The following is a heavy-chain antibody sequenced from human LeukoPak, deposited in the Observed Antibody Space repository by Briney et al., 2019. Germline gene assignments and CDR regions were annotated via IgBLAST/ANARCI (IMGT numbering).Heavy chain of an antibody. CDR1: GGSISSYY. Sequence: SETLSLTCTVSGGSISSYYWSWFRQPPGKGLEGCGYIYYSGSTYYNPSLTSRVTISVDTSKNQFSLKLSSVTAADTAVYYCARGGYDSSGYHLFDYWGQGTLVTVSS. D-gene: IGHD3-22*01. CDR2: IYYSGST. J-gene: IGHJ4*02. CDR3: ARGGYDSSGYHLFDY. V-gene: IGHV4-59*08.